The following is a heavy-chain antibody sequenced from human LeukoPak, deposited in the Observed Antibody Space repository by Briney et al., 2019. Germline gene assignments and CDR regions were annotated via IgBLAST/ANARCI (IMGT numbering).Heavy chain of an antibody. Sequence: SETLSLTCTVSGGSISSYYWGWIRQSPEKGLEWIGSIYYTGGTHYSPSLKSRVTISVDTSKNQFSLKLSSVTAADTAVYYCARDTIYYDSSGYYGNDYWGQGTLVTVSS. V-gene: IGHV4-39*02. J-gene: IGHJ4*02. CDR2: IYYTGGT. CDR1: GGSISSYY. CDR3: ARDTIYYDSSGYYGNDY. D-gene: IGHD3-22*01.